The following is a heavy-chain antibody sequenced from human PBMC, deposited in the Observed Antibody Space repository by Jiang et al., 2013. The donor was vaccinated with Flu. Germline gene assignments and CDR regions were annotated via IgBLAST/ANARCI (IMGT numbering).Heavy chain of an antibody. V-gene: IGHV4-59*01. Sequence: VLLKPSETLSLTCAVYGGSFSGYYWSWIRQPPGKGLEWIGYIYYSGSTNYNPSLKSRVTISVDTSKNQFSLKLSSVTAADTAVYYCAREISIAAAGTGDAFDIWGQGTMVTVSS. CDR3: AREISIAAAGTGDAFDI. D-gene: IGHD6-13*01. J-gene: IGHJ3*02. CDR1: GGSFSGYY. CDR2: IYYSGST.